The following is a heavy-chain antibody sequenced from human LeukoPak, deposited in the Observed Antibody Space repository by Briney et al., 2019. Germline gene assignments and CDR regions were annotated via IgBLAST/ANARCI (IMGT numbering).Heavy chain of an antibody. CDR2: IYHSGST. CDR1: GGSISSYY. J-gene: IGHJ3*02. CDR3: ARAIQHAFDI. V-gene: IGHV4-59*08. Sequence: PSETLSLTCTVSGGSISSYYWSWIRQPAGKGLEWIGTIYHSGSTYSNPSPRSRVTISVDTSKNQFSLRLSSVTAADTAVYYCARAIQHAFDIWGQGTKVTVSS. D-gene: IGHD2-2*01.